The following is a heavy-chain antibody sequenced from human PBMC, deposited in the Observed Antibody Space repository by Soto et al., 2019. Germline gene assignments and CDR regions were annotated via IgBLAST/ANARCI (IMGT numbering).Heavy chain of an antibody. CDR3: ATREGSSGWQIDY. Sequence: QVQLVQSGAEVKKPGSSVKVSCKASGGTFSSYTISWVRQAPGQGLEWMGRIIPILGIANYAQKFQGRVTITANKSTSTAYMELSSLRSEDTAVYYCATREGSSGWQIDYWGQGTLVTVSS. CDR2: IIPILGIA. D-gene: IGHD6-19*01. CDR1: GGTFSSYT. V-gene: IGHV1-69*02. J-gene: IGHJ4*02.